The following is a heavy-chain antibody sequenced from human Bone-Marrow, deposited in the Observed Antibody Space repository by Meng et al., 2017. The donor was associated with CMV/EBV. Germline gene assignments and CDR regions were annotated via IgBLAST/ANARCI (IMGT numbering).Heavy chain of an antibody. CDR1: GFTFSRYN. CDR3: AREPPLADTPQYKSNN. D-gene: IGHD2-15*01. V-gene: IGHV3-21*01. Sequence: GESLKISCAASGFTFSRYNMNWVRQAPGKGLEWVSSISSSSTYIYHAASEKGRFTLSRDNAKNSLYLQSNSQRAEETAEYYCAREPPLADTPQYKSNNWGQGKRVNGAS. CDR2: ISSSSTYI. J-gene: IGHJ4*02.